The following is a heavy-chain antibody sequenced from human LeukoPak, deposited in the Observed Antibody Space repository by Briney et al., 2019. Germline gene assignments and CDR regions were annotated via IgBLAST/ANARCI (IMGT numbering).Heavy chain of an antibody. V-gene: IGHV3-23*01. J-gene: IGHJ4*02. D-gene: IGHD3-10*01. CDR1: GFTFSSYA. Sequence: GGSLRLSCAGSGFTFSSYAMSWVRQAPGKGLEWVSAISGSGGSTYYADSVKGRFTISRDNSKNTLYLQMNSLRAEDTAVYYCAKSHYGSGSYYFDYWGQGTLVTVSS. CDR2: ISGSGGST. CDR3: AKSHYGSGSYYFDY.